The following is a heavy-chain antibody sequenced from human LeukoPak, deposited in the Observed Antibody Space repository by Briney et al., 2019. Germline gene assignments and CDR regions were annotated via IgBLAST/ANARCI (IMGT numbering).Heavy chain of an antibody. V-gene: IGHV3-74*01. CDR2: INSDGSST. CDR3: ARAAYSSGWYGSRVGYYYGMDV. J-gene: IGHJ6*02. Sequence: GGSLRLSCAASGFTFSSYWMDWVRQAPGKGLVWVSRINSDGSSTSYADSVKGRFTISRDNAKNTLYLQMNSLRAEDTAVYYCARAAYSSGWYGSRVGYYYGMDVWGQGTTVTVSS. D-gene: IGHD6-19*01. CDR1: GFTFSSYW.